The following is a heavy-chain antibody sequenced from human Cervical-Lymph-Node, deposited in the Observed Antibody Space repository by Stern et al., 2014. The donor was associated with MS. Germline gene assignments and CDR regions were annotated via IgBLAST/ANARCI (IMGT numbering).Heavy chain of an antibody. D-gene: IGHD2/OR15-2a*01. V-gene: IGHV3-7*01. J-gene: IGHJ4*02. Sequence: EMQLVESGGRLVQPGGSLRLSCVASGLSFGTSWMSWVRLAPGRGLEWVANIRQDGREEFYVDSVKGRFTISRDNAKNSLYLQMNSLTVADTAVYYCARDRRAFLDYWGQGTHVAVSS. CDR2: IRQDGREE. CDR3: ARDRRAFLDY. CDR1: GLSFGTSW.